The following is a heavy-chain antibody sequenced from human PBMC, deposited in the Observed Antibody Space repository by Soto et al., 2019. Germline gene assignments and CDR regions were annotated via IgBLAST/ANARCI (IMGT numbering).Heavy chain of an antibody. D-gene: IGHD3-10*01. V-gene: IGHV3-23*01. CDR1: GFTFSSYA. Sequence: EVQLLESGGGLVQPGGSLRLSCAASGFTFSSYAMSWVRQAPGKGLEWVSAISGSGGSTYYADSVKGRFTISRDNSKNTLYLQMNSLRAEDTAVYYCASAGDNYYYYYMDVWGKGTTVTVSS. J-gene: IGHJ6*03. CDR3: ASAGDNYYYYYMDV. CDR2: ISGSGGST.